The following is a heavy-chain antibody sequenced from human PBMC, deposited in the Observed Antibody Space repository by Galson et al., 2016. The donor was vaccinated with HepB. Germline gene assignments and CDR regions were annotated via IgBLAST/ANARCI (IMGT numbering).Heavy chain of an antibody. Sequence: SLRLSCAASGFTFGSHAVSWVRQAPGKGLEWVSTISDGGGTYYADSVKGRFTISRDHSKKTLYLQMDSLRAEDTAVYYCAMYMTAVGGVAFDYWGQGTLVTVSS. CDR3: AMYMTAVGGVAFDY. V-gene: IGHV3-23*01. CDR2: ISDGGGT. D-gene: IGHD4-23*01. J-gene: IGHJ4*02. CDR1: GFTFGSHA.